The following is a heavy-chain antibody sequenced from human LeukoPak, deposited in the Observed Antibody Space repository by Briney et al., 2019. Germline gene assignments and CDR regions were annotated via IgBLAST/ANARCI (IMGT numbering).Heavy chain of an antibody. Sequence: SETLSLTCTVSGGSISSSSYYWGWIRQPPGKGLEWIGSIYYSGSTYYNPSLKSRVTISVDTSRNQFSLKLSSVTAADTALYYCARRCSGDSGHWLDPWGQGILVTVSS. D-gene: IGHD6-19*01. CDR1: GGSISSSSYY. CDR3: ARRCSGDSGHWLDP. V-gene: IGHV4-39*01. CDR2: IYYSGST. J-gene: IGHJ5*02.